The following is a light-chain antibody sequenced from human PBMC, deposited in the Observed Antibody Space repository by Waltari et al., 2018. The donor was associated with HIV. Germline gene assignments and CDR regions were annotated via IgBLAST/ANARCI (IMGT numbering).Light chain of an antibody. Sequence: QSALTQPASVSGSPGQSITISCTGTSSDVGGYNYVSWYQQHPGKAPKLMISEVSNRPSGVSTRFSGSKSGNTASLTISGLQAEDEAAYYCSSYTSSSTVVFGGGTKLTVL. J-gene: IGLJ2*01. V-gene: IGLV2-14*01. CDR3: SSYTSSSTVV. CDR2: EVS. CDR1: SSDVGGYNY.